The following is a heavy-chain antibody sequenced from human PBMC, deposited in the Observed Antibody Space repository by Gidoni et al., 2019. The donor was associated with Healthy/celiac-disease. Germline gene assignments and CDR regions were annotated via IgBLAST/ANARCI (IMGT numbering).Heavy chain of an antibody. V-gene: IGHV3-48*03. D-gene: IGHD1-26*01. J-gene: IGHJ3*02. Sequence: EVQLVESGGGLVQPGGSLRLSCAASGFPFSSYEMNWVRQAPGKGLEWVSYISSSGSTIYYADSVKGRFTISRDNAKNSLYLQMNSLRAEDTAVYYCARDRGGSYLRAFDIWGQGTMVTVSS. CDR3: ARDRGGSYLRAFDI. CDR1: GFPFSSYE. CDR2: ISSSGSTI.